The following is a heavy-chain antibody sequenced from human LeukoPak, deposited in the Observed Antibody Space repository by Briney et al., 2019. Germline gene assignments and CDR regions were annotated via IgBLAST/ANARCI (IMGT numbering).Heavy chain of an antibody. CDR3: ARDALNFDY. D-gene: IGHD6-25*01. J-gene: IGHJ4*02. CDR1: GFTFSSYA. Sequence: GGSLRLSCAASGFTFSSYAMSWVRQAPGKGLEWVSAISGSGGSTYYADSVKGRFTISRDNAKNSLYLQMNSLRAEDTAAYYCARDALNFDYWGQGTLVTVSS. CDR2: ISGSGGST. V-gene: IGHV3-23*01.